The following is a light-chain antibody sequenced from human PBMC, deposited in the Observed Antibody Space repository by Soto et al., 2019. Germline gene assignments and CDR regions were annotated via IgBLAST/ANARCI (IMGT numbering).Light chain of an antibody. J-gene: IGKJ1*01. Sequence: DIQMTQSPSSLSASVGDRVTITCRASQGISHYVAWYQQKPGKVPKLLSYAASTLQPGVPPRFSGSGSGTDFPLTITSLQPEDVAAYYCQKYNSVPWTLGQGTNVEIK. V-gene: IGKV1-27*01. CDR3: QKYNSVPWT. CDR2: AAS. CDR1: QGISHY.